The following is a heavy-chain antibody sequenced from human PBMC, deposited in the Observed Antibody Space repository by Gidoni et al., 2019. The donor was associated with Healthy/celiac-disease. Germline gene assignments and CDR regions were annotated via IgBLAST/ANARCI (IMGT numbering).Heavy chain of an antibody. CDR2: IWYDGSNE. CDR3: ARGERGTTVTTRFAFDI. D-gene: IGHD4-17*01. Sequence: LELVAVIWYDGSNEYYADPVKGRFTISRDNSKNTLYLQMNSLRAEATALYYCARGERGTTVTTRFAFDIWGQGTMVTVSS. V-gene: IGHV3-33*01. J-gene: IGHJ3*02.